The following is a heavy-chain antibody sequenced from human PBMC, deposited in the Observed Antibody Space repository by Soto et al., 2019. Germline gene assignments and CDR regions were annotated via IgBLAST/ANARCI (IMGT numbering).Heavy chain of an antibody. CDR1: GFTFSDYY. J-gene: IGHJ4*02. CDR3: AKLRDNYCSDC. Sequence: PGGSLRLSCAASGFTFSDYYMSWIRQAPGKGLEWVSYISSSSSYTNYADSVKGRFTISRDNAKNSLYLQMNSLRAEGTAVYYCAKLRDNYCSDCWGRGTLVTVSS. CDR2: ISSSSSYT. D-gene: IGHD3-10*01. V-gene: IGHV3-11*03.